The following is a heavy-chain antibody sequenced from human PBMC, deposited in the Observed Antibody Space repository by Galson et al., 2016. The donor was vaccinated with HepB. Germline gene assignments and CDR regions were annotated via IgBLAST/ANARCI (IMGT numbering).Heavy chain of an antibody. CDR2: IYYSGST. J-gene: IGHJ6*02. V-gene: IGHV4-31*03. D-gene: IGHD1-26*01. CDR1: GGSIRGGGYY. Sequence: LSLTCTVSGGSIRGGGYYWSWIRQLPGKGLEWIGFIYYSGSTYYNPSLKSRVTIAVDTSKNQFALHLTSVTAADTAIYYCARDREIMYGMDVWGQGTTVTVSS. CDR3: ARDREIMYGMDV.